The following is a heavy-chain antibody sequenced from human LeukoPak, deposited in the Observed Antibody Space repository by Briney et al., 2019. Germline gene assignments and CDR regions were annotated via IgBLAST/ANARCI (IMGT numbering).Heavy chain of an antibody. Sequence: GGSLRLSCAASGFTFSSYAMHWVRQAPGKGLEWVAVISYDGSNKYYADSVKGRFTISRDNSKNTLYLQMNSLRAEDTAMYYCARSLGEWFGELRYWGQGTLVTVSS. CDR2: ISYDGSNK. J-gene: IGHJ4*02. CDR1: GFTFSSYA. CDR3: ARSLGEWFGELRY. D-gene: IGHD3-10*01. V-gene: IGHV3-30*04.